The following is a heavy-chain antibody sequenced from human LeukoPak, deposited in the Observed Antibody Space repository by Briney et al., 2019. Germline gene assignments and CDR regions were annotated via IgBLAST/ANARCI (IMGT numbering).Heavy chain of an antibody. J-gene: IGHJ6*02. CDR1: GFTFSSYD. CDR3: ARDPGGRGMDV. D-gene: IGHD4-23*01. CDR2: IGIAGDT. V-gene: IGHV3-13*01. Sequence: GGSLRLSCAASGFTFSSYDMQWVRQVIGKGLEWVSAIGIAGDTHYSGSVKGRFTISRENAKNSLYLQMNSLRAGDTAVYYCARDPGGRGMDVWGQGTTVTVSS.